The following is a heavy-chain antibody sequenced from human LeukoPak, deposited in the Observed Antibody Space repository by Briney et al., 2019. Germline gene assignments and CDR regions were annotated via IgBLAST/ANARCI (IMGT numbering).Heavy chain of an antibody. CDR2: INPNSGGT. J-gene: IGHJ4*02. CDR3: ARSPLGGPGTLYYFDY. V-gene: IGHV1-2*02. Sequence: ASVKVSCKASGYTFTGYYMHWVRQAPGQGLEWMGWINPNSGGTNYAQKFQGRVTMTRDTSISTAYMELSRLRSDDTAVYYCARSPLGGPGTLYYFDYWGQGTLVTVSS. D-gene: IGHD2-15*01. CDR1: GYTFTGYY.